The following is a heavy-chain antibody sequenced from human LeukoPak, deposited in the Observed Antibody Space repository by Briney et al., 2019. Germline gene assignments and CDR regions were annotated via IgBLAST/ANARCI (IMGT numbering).Heavy chain of an antibody. D-gene: IGHD2-2*01. CDR2: ISSNGGST. CDR1: GFTFSSYA. CDR3: ARDAVVVPAAPPAYYGMDV. V-gene: IGHV3-64*01. Sequence: GGSLRLSCAASGFTFSSYAMHWVRQAPGKGLEYVSAISSNGGSTYYANSVKGRFTISRDNSKNTLYLQMGSLRAEDMAVYYCARDAVVVPAAPPAYYGMDVWGQGTTVTVSS. J-gene: IGHJ6*02.